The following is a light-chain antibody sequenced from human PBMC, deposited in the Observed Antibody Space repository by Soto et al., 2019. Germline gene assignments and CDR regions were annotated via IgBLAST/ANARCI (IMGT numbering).Light chain of an antibody. CDR2: DAS. CDR3: QQRSNWIT. J-gene: IGKJ5*01. V-gene: IGKV3-11*01. CDR1: QSVSSF. Sequence: QSPGTMYLSPGERATLSYRASQSVSSFLAWYQQKPAQAPRLLIYDASNRATGIPARFSGSGSGTDFTLTISSLEPEDFAVYYCQQRSNWITFGQGTRLEIK.